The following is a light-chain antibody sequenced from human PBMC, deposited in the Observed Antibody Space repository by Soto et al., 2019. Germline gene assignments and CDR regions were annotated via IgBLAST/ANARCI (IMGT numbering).Light chain of an antibody. CDR3: CSYAGSYTLV. CDR1: SSDVGGYHY. CDR2: DVN. Sequence: QSALTQPRSVSGSPGQSVTISCTGTSSDVGGYHYVSWYQHHPGKAPKIIIYDVNKRPSGVPDRFSGSKSGNTASLTISGLQTEDEGDYYFCSYAGSYTLVFGGGTKVTVL. V-gene: IGLV2-11*01. J-gene: IGLJ2*01.